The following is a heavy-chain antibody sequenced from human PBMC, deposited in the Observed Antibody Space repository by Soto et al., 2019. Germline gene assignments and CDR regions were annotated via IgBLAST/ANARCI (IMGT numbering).Heavy chain of an antibody. CDR3: ARDIGSYAYGEGY. Sequence: SETLSLTCTVSGASMSEYFWSWIRQPAGKGLEWIGRVYSSGTTDYNPSLNSRATMSVETPKNQFSLKLSSVTAADTAVYYCARDIGSYAYGEGYWGQGIQVTVSS. V-gene: IGHV4-4*07. D-gene: IGHD3-10*01. J-gene: IGHJ4*02. CDR1: GASMSEYF. CDR2: VYSSGTT.